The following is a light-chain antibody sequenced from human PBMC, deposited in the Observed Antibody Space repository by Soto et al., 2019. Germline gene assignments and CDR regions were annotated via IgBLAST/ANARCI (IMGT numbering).Light chain of an antibody. CDR2: GAS. Sequence: EIVMTQSPASLSVSPVEGGTLSYRASQSVSSNLAWYQQNPGQAPRLLINGASTRATGIPARFSGSGSGTEFTLTISSLQSEDFAFYYCQQYNNWPPTFGQGTKVDIK. CDR1: QSVSSN. CDR3: QQYNNWPPT. J-gene: IGKJ1*01. V-gene: IGKV3-15*01.